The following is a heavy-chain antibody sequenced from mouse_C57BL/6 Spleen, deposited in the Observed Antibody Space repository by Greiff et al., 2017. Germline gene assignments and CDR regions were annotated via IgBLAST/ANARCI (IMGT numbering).Heavy chain of an antibody. D-gene: IGHD2-5*01. CDR1: GFTFSDYG. J-gene: IGHJ4*01. CDR2: ISSGSSTI. CDR3: TRSAIVADYYAMAY. V-gene: IGHV5-17*01. Sequence: EVKLVESGGGLVKPGGSLKLSCAASGFTFSDYGMHWVRQAPEKGLEWVAYISSGSSTIYYADTVKGRFTISRDNAKNSLFLQMTSLRSEATAMYCCTRSAIVADYYAMAYWGQGTSVTVSS.